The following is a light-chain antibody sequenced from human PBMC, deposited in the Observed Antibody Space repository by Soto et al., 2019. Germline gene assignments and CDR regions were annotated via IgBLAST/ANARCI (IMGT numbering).Light chain of an antibody. CDR2: GVS. V-gene: IGKV3-20*01. CDR3: QQYFTSPLT. CDR1: QSDSSNY. J-gene: IGKJ4*01. Sequence: EVVLTQSPGTLSLSAGESATLSCRASQSDSSNYLAWYQQKPGQAPRLLIYGVSTRATGIPDRFSGSGSGTDFSLTISRLEPEDFALYYCQQYFTSPLTFGGGTKVDIK.